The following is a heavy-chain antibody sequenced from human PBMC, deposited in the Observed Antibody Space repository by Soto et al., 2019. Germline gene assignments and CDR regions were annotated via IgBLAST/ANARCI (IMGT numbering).Heavy chain of an antibody. V-gene: IGHV4-31*03. CDR3: ARDDALFGVVIGAFDI. D-gene: IGHD3-3*01. CDR2: IYYSGST. CDR1: GGTISIGGSY. Sequence: PSGTLSLTCTASGGTISIGGSYWSWISQHPGKGLEWIGYIYYSGSTYYNPSLKSRVTISVDTSKNQFSLKLSSVTAADTAVYYCARDDALFGVVIGAFDIWGQGTMVTVS. J-gene: IGHJ3*02.